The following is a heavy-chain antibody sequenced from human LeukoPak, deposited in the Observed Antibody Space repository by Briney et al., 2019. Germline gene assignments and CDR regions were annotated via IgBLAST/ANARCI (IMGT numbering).Heavy chain of an antibody. CDR2: IYYSGST. Sequence: SETLSLTCTVSGGSISSGGYYWSWIRQHPGKGLEWIGYIYYSGSTYYNPSLKSRVTISVDTSKNQFSLKLSSVTAADTAVYYCARDNDYFDSSGYPNWFEPWGQGTLVTVSS. V-gene: IGHV4-31*03. D-gene: IGHD3-22*01. J-gene: IGHJ5*02. CDR3: ARDNDYFDSSGYPNWFEP. CDR1: GGSISSGGYY.